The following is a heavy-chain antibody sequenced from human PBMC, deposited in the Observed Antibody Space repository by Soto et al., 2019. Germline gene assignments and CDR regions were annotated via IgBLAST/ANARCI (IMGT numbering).Heavy chain of an antibody. CDR1: GGTFSSYA. D-gene: IGHD6-13*01. J-gene: IGHJ4*02. CDR3: ATSLSRIAAAHQVS. CDR2: IIPIFGTA. Sequence: GASVKVSCKASGGTFSSYAISWVRQAPGQGLEWMGGIIPIFGTANYAQKFQGRVTITADESTSTAYMELSSLRSEDTAVYYCATSLSRIAAAHQVSWGQGTLVTVSS. V-gene: IGHV1-69*13.